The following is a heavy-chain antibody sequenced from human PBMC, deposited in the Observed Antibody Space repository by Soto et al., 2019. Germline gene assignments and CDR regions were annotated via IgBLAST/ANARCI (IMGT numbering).Heavy chain of an antibody. V-gene: IGHV1-18*01. Sequence: ASVKVSCKASGYTFTSYGISWVRQAPGQGLEWMGWISAYNGNTNYAQKLQGRVTMTTDTSTSTAYMELRSLRSDVTAVYYCARGGIVPAALDWFDPWGKGTLVTVAS. CDR1: GYTFTSYG. J-gene: IGHJ5*02. CDR2: ISAYNGNT. CDR3: ARGGIVPAALDWFDP. D-gene: IGHD2-2*01.